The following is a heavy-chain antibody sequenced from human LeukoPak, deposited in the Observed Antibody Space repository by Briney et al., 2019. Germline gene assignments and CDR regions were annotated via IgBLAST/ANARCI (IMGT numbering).Heavy chain of an antibody. D-gene: IGHD3-9*01. J-gene: IGHJ6*02. Sequence: PGGSLRLSCAASGFTFSSFGMSWVRQAPGKGLEWVSAISGSGGSTYYADSVKGRFTISRDNSKNTLYLQMNSLRAEDTAVYYCAKDGGGGYFEPPYGLDVWGQGTTVTVSS. CDR1: GFTFSSFG. V-gene: IGHV3-23*01. CDR3: AKDGGGGYFEPPYGLDV. CDR2: ISGSGGST.